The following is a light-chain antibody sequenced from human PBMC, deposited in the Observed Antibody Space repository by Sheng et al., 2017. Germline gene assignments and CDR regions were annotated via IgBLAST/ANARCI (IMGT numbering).Light chain of an antibody. Sequence: SVTGSPGQSVTISCTGTSSDVGGYNYVSWYQQHPGKAPKLMIYDVSKRPSGVPDRFSGSKSGNTASLTISGLQAEDEADYYCCSYAGSYTPWVFGTGTKVTVL. CDR2: DVS. J-gene: IGLJ1*01. V-gene: IGLV2-11*01. CDR1: SSDVGGYNY. CDR3: CSYAGSYTPWV.